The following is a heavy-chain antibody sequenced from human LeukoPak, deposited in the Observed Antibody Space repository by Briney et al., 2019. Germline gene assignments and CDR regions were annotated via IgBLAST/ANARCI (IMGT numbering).Heavy chain of an antibody. CDR1: GFPFNSFW. CDR3: ARDRLYQLPVYYYGMDV. D-gene: IGHD2-2*01. V-gene: IGHV3-48*04. CDR2: ISSSGSTI. J-gene: IGHJ6*02. Sequence: GGSLRLSCAASGFPFNSFWMHWVRQAPGKGLEWVSYISSSGSTIYYADSGKGRFTISRDNAKNSLYLQMNSLRAEDTAVYYCARDRLYQLPVYYYGMDVWGQGTTVTVSS.